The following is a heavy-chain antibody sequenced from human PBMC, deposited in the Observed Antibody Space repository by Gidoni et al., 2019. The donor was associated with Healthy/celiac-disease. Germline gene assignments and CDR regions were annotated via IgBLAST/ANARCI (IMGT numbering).Heavy chain of an antibody. D-gene: IGHD5-12*01. CDR2: INPNSGGT. J-gene: IGHJ6*02. CDR3: ARDGATIYYYYYYYGMDV. V-gene: IGHV1-2*02. CDR1: GYTFTGYY. Sequence: QVQLVQSGAEVKKPGASVKVSCKASGYTFTGYYMHWVRQAPGQGLEWMGWINPNSGGTNYAQKFQGRVTMTRDTSISTAYMELSRLRSDDTAVYYCARDGATIYYYYYYYGMDVWGQGTTVTVSS.